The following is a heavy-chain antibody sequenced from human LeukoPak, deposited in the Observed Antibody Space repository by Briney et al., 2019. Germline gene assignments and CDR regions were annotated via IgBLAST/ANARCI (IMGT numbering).Heavy chain of an antibody. J-gene: IGHJ5*02. D-gene: IGHD2-21*01. CDR3: ASGGGWP. Sequence: PSETLSLTCTVSGGSISSSSYSWGWIRQPPGKGLEWIGSIYYSGSTYYNPSLKSRVTISVDTSKNQFSLKLSSVTAADTAVYYCASGGGWPWGQGTLVTVSS. CDR2: IYYSGST. CDR1: GGSISSSSYS. V-gene: IGHV4-39*01.